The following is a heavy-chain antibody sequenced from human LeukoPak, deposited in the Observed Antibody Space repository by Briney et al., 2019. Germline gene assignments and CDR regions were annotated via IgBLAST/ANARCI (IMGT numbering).Heavy chain of an antibody. CDR2: INHSGST. CDR1: GGSFSGYY. CDR3: ARGWRD. D-gene: IGHD1-1*01. Sequence: KPSETLSLTCAAYGGSFSGYYWSWIRQPPGKGLEWIGEINHSGSTNYNPSLKSRVTISVDTSKNQFSLKLSSVTAADTAVYYCARGWRDWGQGTLVTVSS. V-gene: IGHV4-34*01. J-gene: IGHJ4*02.